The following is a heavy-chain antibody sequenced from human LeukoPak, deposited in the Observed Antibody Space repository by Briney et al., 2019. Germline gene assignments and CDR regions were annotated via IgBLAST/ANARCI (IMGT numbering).Heavy chain of an antibody. CDR3: ARDPSGYSSSWYGIGDY. V-gene: IGHV1-46*01. J-gene: IGHJ4*02. CDR1: GYTFTSYY. D-gene: IGHD6-13*01. CDR2: INPSGGST. Sequence: ASVKVSCKASGYTFTSYYMHWVRQAPGQGLEWMGIINPSGGSTSYAQKFQGRVTMTRDTSTSTVYMELSSLRSEDTAVYYCARDPSGYSSSWYGIGDYWGQGTLVTVSS.